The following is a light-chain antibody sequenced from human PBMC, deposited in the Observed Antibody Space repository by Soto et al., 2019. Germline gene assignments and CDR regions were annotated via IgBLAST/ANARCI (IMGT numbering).Light chain of an antibody. J-gene: IGKJ3*01. CDR1: QSVSISY. V-gene: IGKV3-20*01. CDR3: QQYGSSPLFT. Sequence: EIVLTQSPGTLSLSPGQRATLSCRASQSVSISYLAWYQQKPGQAPRLLIYGASSRATGIPDRFSGSGSGKDFALTISRLEPEDFAVYYCQQYGSSPLFTFGPGTKVDIK. CDR2: GAS.